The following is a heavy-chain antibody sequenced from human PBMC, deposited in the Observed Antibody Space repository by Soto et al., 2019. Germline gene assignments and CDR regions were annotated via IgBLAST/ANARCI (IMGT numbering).Heavy chain of an antibody. D-gene: IGHD3-22*01. Sequence: SGGTFTDLGLHWVRQAPGQGLEWMGGIIPIFGTPNYAQKFQGRVIITADEFTSTAHMELSSLRSEDTAVYYCARGWDHYDSSGLLTWFDPWGQGTLVTVSS. J-gene: IGHJ5*02. CDR2: IIPIFGTP. V-gene: IGHV1-69*01. CDR3: ARGWDHYDSSGLLTWFDP. CDR1: GGTFTDLG.